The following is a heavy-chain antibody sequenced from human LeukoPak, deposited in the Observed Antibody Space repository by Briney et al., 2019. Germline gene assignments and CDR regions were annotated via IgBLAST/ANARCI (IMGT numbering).Heavy chain of an antibody. J-gene: IGHJ6*02. D-gene: IGHD3-3*01. CDR2: ISGSGGST. Sequence: PGGFLRLSCAASGFTFSSYAMSWVRQAPGKGLEWVSAISGSGGSTYYADSVKGRFTISRDNSKNTLYLQMNSLRAEDMAVYYCAKEAGSGYYAYYYYGMDVWGQGTTVTVSS. CDR3: AKEAGSGYYAYYYYGMDV. CDR1: GFTFSSYA. V-gene: IGHV3-23*01.